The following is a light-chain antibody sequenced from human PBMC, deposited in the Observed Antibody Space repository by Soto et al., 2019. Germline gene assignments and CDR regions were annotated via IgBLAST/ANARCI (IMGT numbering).Light chain of an antibody. V-gene: IGKV3-11*01. Sequence: EVVLTQSPAILSLSPGERATLSCRASQSIGSPLAWYQQRSGQAPRLLIYDASSRATGIPGRISGSGSGTDFTLTISSLEVEDFAVYYCQHRGNWPAFGGGTKVEIK. J-gene: IGKJ4*01. CDR1: QSIGSP. CDR2: DAS. CDR3: QHRGNWPA.